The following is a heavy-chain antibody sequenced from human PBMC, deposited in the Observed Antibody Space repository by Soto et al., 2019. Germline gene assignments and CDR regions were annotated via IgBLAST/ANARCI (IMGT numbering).Heavy chain of an antibody. V-gene: IGHV4-34*01. J-gene: IGHJ4*02. Sequence: QVQLQQWGAGLLKPSETLSLTCAVYGGSFSGYYWSWIRQPPGKGLEWIGEINHSGSTNYNPCLTSRVNTSVDTAKNQFSLKLSSVTAADTAVYYCARGAKSFDYWGQGTLVTVSS. CDR2: INHSGST. CDR1: GGSFSGYY. CDR3: ARGAKSFDY.